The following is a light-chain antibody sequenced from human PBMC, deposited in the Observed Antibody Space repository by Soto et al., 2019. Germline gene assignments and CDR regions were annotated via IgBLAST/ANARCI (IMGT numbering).Light chain of an antibody. Sequence: DIVMTQSPLSLPVTPGEPASISCRSSQSLLHSNGYNYLDWYLQKPGQSPQLLIYLGSNRASGVPDRLSGSGSGTDFTLKISGVEAEDVGVYYCMQALQTRTFGQGTKVEIK. CDR1: QSLLHSNGYNY. V-gene: IGKV2-28*01. CDR2: LGS. CDR3: MQALQTRT. J-gene: IGKJ1*01.